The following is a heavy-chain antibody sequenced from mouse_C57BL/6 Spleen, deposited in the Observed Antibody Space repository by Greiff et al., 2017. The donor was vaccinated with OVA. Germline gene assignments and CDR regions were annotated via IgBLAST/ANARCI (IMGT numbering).Heavy chain of an antibody. CDR3: ARKGDYEDY. CDR1: GYSITSGYY. D-gene: IGHD1-1*01. CDR2: ISYDGSN. V-gene: IGHV3-6*01. Sequence: EVHLVESGPGLVKPSQSLSLTCSVTGYSITSGYYWNWIRQFPGNKLEWMGYISYDGSNNYNPSLKNRISITRDTSKNQFFLKLNSVTTEDTATYYCARKGDYEDYWGQGTTLTVSS. J-gene: IGHJ2*01.